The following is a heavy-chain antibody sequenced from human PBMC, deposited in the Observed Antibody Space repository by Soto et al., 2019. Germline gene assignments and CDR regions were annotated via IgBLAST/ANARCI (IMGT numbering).Heavy chain of an antibody. Sequence: QVQLVQSGAEEKKPGASVKVSCKASGYAFSSYAMHWVRQAPGQRLEWMGWINIGSGNTEYSQNFQDRITITRDTSASTVYMEVSGLRSEDTAVYYCARDGGDCGYRLAYYYYIGMDVWGQGTAVTVSS. CDR2: INIGSGNT. V-gene: IGHV1-3*05. D-gene: IGHD2-21*02. CDR1: GYAFSSYA. CDR3: ARDGGDCGYRLAYYYYIGMDV. J-gene: IGHJ6*02.